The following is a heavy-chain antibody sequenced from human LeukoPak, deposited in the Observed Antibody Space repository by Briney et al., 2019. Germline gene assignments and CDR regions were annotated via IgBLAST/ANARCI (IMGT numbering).Heavy chain of an antibody. CDR3: ARGPGGPRELFDF. D-gene: IGHD5-24*01. CDR2: INPQSGDT. Sequence: ASVKVSCKSSGDTFTGYYVHWVRQAPGQGLEWMGWINPQSGDTYYAQKFQGRVALTRDTSISTAYMELSRLRSDDTAVYFCARGPGGPRELFDFWGQGTLVTV. V-gene: IGHV1-2*02. J-gene: IGHJ4*02. CDR1: GDTFTGYY.